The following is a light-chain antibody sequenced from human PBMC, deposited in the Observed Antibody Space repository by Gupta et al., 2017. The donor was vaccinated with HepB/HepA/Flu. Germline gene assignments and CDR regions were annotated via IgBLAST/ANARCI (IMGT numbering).Light chain of an antibody. J-gene: IGKJ3*01. CDR2: DAS. CDR3: QQRSNPFT. CDR1: QSVSSY. Sequence: EIVLTQSPATLSLSPGEGATLSCRASQSVSSYLAWYQQKPGQAPRLLIYDASNRATGIPARFSGSGSGTDFTLTISSLEPEDFAVYYCQQRSNPFTFGPGTKVDIK. V-gene: IGKV3-11*01.